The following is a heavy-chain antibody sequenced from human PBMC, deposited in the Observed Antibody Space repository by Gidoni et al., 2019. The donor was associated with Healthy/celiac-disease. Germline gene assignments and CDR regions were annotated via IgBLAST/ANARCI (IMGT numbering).Heavy chain of an antibody. CDR3: ARARFDCSRSCAFDI. D-gene: IGHD2-2*01. J-gene: IGHJ3*02. CDR2: IKQDGSEK. Sequence: EVQLVESGGGLVQPGGSLRLSCAASGFTFSSYWLSWVRKAPGKGLEWVANIKQDGSEKYYVDAVKGRFTISRDNAKNSLYLQMNSLRAEDTAVYYCARARFDCSRSCAFDIWGQGTMVTVSS. CDR1: GFTFSSYW. V-gene: IGHV3-7*04.